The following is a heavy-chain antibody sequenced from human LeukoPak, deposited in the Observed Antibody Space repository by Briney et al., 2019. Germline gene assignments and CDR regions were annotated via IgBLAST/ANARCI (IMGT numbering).Heavy chain of an antibody. V-gene: IGHV3-23*01. CDR3: AKDYCRDGNCPFPFLDS. CDR2: ITGTGGR. Sequence: GGSLRLSCAVSGFTLTNHGVSWVRQAPGKGLEWVSIITGTGGRYYGDSVKGRFILSRDNSKNTVYMQMSSLRAEDTATYYCAKDYCRDGNCPFPFLDSWGEGTLVTVSS. CDR1: GFTLTNHG. J-gene: IGHJ4*02. D-gene: IGHD2-15*01.